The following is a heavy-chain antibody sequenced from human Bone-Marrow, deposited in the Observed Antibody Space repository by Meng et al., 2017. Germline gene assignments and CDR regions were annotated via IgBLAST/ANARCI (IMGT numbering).Heavy chain of an antibody. CDR1: GYTFSAYW. CDR3: ASFMGGTTVPY. D-gene: IGHD1-26*01. V-gene: IGHV1-2*02. J-gene: IGHJ4*02. CDR2: IHPNTGDT. Sequence: SVNVPRKPSGYTFSAYWIHWMRQAPGQGLEWMGWIHPNTGDTKYAQKFQGMVTMTRDTSISTMYLELSSLSSDDTALYYCASFMGGTTVPYWGQGTLVTVSS.